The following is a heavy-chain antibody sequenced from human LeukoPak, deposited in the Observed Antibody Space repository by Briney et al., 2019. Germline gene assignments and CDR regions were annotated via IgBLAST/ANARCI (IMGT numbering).Heavy chain of an antibody. CDR2: INPNSGGT. CDR3: AVIAAAGTYAFDI. D-gene: IGHD6-13*01. Sequence: ASVKASCKASGYTFTGYYMHWVRQAPGQGLEWMGRINPNSGGTNYAQKFQGRVTMTRDTSISTAYMELSRLRSDDTAVYYCAVIAAAGTYAFDIWGQGTMVTVSS. J-gene: IGHJ3*02. V-gene: IGHV1-2*06. CDR1: GYTFTGYY.